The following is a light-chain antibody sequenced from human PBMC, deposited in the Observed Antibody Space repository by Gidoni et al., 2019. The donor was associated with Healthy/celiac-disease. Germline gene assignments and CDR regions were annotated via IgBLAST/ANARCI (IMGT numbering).Light chain of an antibody. CDR3: QQSYSTLYT. CDR1: QSISSY. V-gene: IGKV1-39*01. J-gene: IGKJ2*01. Sequence: DTQMTKSPSSLSASVGDRVNITCRASQSISSYLNWYQQKPGKAPKLLIYAASSLQSGVPSRFSGSGSGTDFTLTISSLQPEDFATYYCQQSYSTLYTFGQGTKLEIK. CDR2: AAS.